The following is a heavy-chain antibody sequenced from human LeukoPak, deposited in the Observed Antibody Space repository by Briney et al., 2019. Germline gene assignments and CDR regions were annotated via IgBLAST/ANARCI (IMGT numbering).Heavy chain of an antibody. CDR1: GFTFSNYD. CDR2: ISDSGGST. Sequence: GGSLRLSCAASGFTFSNYDMSWVRQAPGKGLEWVSSISDSGGSTYYADSGKGRFTISRDNSKNTLYLQMTNLRAADTAVYYCAKDLSRAVAADWFDPWDQGSLVTVSS. J-gene: IGHJ5*02. D-gene: IGHD6-19*01. V-gene: IGHV3-23*01. CDR3: AKDLSRAVAADWFDP.